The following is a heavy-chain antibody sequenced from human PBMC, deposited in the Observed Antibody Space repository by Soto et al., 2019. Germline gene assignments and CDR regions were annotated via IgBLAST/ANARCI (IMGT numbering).Heavy chain of an antibody. Sequence: GASVKVSCKASGYTFTGYYMHWVRQAPGQGLEWMGWINPNSGGTNYAQKFQGWVTMTRDTSISTAYMELSRLRSDDTAVYYCARDPQGYCSSTSCPHTDTAQYYYYYGMDVWGQGTTVTVSS. CDR3: ARDPQGYCSSTSCPHTDTAQYYYYYGMDV. D-gene: IGHD2-2*01. V-gene: IGHV1-2*04. J-gene: IGHJ6*02. CDR1: GYTFTGYY. CDR2: INPNSGGT.